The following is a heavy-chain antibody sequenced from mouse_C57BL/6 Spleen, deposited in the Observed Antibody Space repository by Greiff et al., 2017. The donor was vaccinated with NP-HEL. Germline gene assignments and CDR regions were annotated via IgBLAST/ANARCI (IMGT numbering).Heavy chain of an antibody. J-gene: IGHJ4*01. CDR2: ISNGGGST. CDR3: ARAYYGNLYAMDY. CDR1: GFTFSDYY. Sequence: EVQLQQSGGGLVQPGGSLKLSCAASGFTFSDYYMYWVRQTPEKRLEWVAYISNGGGSTYYPDTVKGRFTISRDNAKNTLYLQMSRLKSEDTAMYYCARAYYGNLYAMDYWGQGTSVTVSS. V-gene: IGHV5-12*01. D-gene: IGHD2-10*01.